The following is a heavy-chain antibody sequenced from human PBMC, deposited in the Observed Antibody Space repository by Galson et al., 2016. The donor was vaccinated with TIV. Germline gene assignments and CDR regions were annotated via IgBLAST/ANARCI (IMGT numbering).Heavy chain of an antibody. V-gene: IGHV1-3*01. Sequence: SVKVSCKASGYTFRDYALHWVRQAPGQRPEWLGWINAGNGNAKLSQRFQDRVTITRDRSASTAYLTFTLLRIEDTAVYFCAIRSSTWDYVDAFDTWGQGTAVTVSS. J-gene: IGHJ3*02. D-gene: IGHD6-13*01. CDR2: INAGNGNA. CDR3: AIRSSTWDYVDAFDT. CDR1: GYTFRDYA.